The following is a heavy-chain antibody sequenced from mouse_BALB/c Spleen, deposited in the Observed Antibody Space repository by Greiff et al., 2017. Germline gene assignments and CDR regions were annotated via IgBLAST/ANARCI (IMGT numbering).Heavy chain of an antibody. Sequence: DVMLVESGGGLVKPGGSLKLSCAASGFTFSSYTMSWVRQTPEKRLEWVATISSGGSYTYYPDSVKGRFTISRDNAKNTLYLQMSSLKSEDTAMYYCTRDGDSYYFDYWGQGTTLTVSS. V-gene: IGHV5-6-4*01. CDR3: TRDGDSYYFDY. J-gene: IGHJ2*01. CDR2: ISSGGSYT. CDR1: GFTFSSYT.